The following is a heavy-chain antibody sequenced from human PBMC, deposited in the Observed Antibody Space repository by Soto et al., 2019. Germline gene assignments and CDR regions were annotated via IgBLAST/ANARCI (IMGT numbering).Heavy chain of an antibody. CDR3: ARVPSGNYPLFDP. CDR1: GGSFSGYY. V-gene: IGHV4-34*01. Sequence: SETLCLTCAVYGGSFSGYYWSWIRQPPGKGLEWIGEISLTGSTNYNPSLKSRVNISLDTSKNQFSLNLTSVTAADTAVYYCARVPSGNYPLFDP. J-gene: IGHJ5*02. D-gene: IGHD2-15*01. CDR2: ISLTGST.